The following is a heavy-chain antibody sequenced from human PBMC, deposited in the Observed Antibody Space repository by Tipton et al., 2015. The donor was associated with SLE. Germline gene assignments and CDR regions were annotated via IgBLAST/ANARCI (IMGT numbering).Heavy chain of an antibody. V-gene: IGHV4-59*08. CDR3: TKRGDSWL. CDR1: GGSISSYY. D-gene: IGHD6-19*01. J-gene: IGHJ1*01. CDR2: IYYSGST. Sequence: TLSLTCTVSGGSISSYYWSWIRQPPGKGLEWIGYIYYSGSTNYNPSLKSRVTISVDTSRNQFSLRLTSVTAADTAVYYCTKRGDSWLWGQGTLVTVSS.